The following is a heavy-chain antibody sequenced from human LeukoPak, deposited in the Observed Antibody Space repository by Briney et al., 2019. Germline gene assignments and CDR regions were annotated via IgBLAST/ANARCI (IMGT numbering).Heavy chain of an antibody. V-gene: IGHV3-7*01. Sequence: GGSLRLSCAASGFTFSSYWMSWVRQAPGKGLEWVANIKQDGSEKYYVDSVKGRFTISRDNAKNSLYLQMNSLRAEDTAVYYCARGPENYYDTPSDYWGQGTLVTVSS. J-gene: IGHJ4*02. CDR1: GFTFSSYW. CDR2: IKQDGSEK. CDR3: ARGPENYYDTPSDY. D-gene: IGHD3-22*01.